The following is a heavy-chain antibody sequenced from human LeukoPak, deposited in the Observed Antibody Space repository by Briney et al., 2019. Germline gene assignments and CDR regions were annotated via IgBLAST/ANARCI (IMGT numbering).Heavy chain of an antibody. CDR1: GFTVSSNY. J-gene: IGHJ3*02. V-gene: IGHV3-53*01. CDR2: IYSGGST. D-gene: IGHD3-22*01. Sequence: GGSLRLSCAASGFTVSSNYMSWVRQAPGKGLEWVSVIYSGGSTYYADSVKGRFTISRDNSRNTLYLQMNSLRAEDTAVYYCARDYYDSSGYPDAFDTWGQGTMVTVSS. CDR3: ARDYYDSSGYPDAFDT.